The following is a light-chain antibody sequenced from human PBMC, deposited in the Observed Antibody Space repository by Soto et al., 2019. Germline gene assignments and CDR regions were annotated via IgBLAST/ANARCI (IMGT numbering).Light chain of an antibody. CDR1: SSDVGGYNY. CDR2: EVS. V-gene: IGLV2-14*01. J-gene: IGLJ1*01. CDR3: SSYTSSSTLHV. Sequence: HSVLTQPDPESGSPGQSSTISFTGTSSDVGGYNYVSWYQQHPGKAPKLMIYEVSNRPSGVSNRFSGSKSGNTASLTISGLQAEDEADYYCSSYTSSSTLHVFGTGTKVTVL.